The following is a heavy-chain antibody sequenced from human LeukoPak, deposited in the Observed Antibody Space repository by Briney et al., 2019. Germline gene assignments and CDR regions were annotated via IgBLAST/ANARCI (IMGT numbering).Heavy chain of an antibody. Sequence: GESLKISCKGSGYSFTSYWIGGVRQMPGKGLEWMGIIYPGDSDTRYSPSFQGQVTISADKSISTAYLQWSSLKASDTAMYYCARHGPLYCSSTSCYTEDYYYYGMDVWGQGTTVTVSS. V-gene: IGHV5-51*01. CDR3: ARHGPLYCSSTSCYTEDYYYYGMDV. D-gene: IGHD2-2*02. CDR1: GYSFTSYW. CDR2: IYPGDSDT. J-gene: IGHJ6*02.